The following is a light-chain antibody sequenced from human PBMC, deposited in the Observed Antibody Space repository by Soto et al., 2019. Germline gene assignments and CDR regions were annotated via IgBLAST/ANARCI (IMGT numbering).Light chain of an antibody. J-gene: IGLJ2*01. Sequence: QSVLTQPPSVSAAPGQKVTIACSGSSSNIGKNYVSWYQLLPGTAPKLLIYDNNKRPSGIPDRFSGSKSGTSATLAITGLQTGDEADYFCGTWDSSLTVGVFGGGTKLTVL. CDR1: SSNIGKNY. CDR2: DNN. CDR3: GTWDSSLTVGV. V-gene: IGLV1-51*01.